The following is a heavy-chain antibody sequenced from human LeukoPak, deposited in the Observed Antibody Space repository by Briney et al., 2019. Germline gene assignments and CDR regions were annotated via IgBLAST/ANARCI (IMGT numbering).Heavy chain of an antibody. Sequence: SETLSLTCTVSGGSISSYYWSWIRQPAGKGLEWIGRIYTSGSTNYNPSLKSRVTMSVDTSKNQFSLKLSSVTAADTAVYYCAREDSSGYLRGENYFDYWGQGTLVTVSS. D-gene: IGHD3-22*01. J-gene: IGHJ4*02. V-gene: IGHV4-4*07. CDR3: AREDSSGYLRGENYFDY. CDR1: GGSISSYY. CDR2: IYTSGST.